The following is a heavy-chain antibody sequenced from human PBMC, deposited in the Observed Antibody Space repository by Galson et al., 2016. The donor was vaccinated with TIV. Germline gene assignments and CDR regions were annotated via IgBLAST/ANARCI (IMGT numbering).Heavy chain of an antibody. CDR3: AREFRDYYSDY. CDR2: VWFDGSNK. CDR1: GFTFGSYG. Sequence: SLRLSCAASGFTFGSYGVHWVRQAPGKGLEWLTGVWFDGSNKYYADTVKGRFTVSRDNSKNTLYLQMNSLRAEDTAAYYCAREFRDYYSDYWGQGTLVTVSS. D-gene: IGHD3/OR15-3a*01. J-gene: IGHJ4*02. V-gene: IGHV3-33*01.